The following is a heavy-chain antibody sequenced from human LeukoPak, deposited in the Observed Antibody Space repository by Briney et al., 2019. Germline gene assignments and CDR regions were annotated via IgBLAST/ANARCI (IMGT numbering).Heavy chain of an antibody. CDR3: ARVPEGYCSSTRCYARYFQH. Sequence: PSETLSLTCAVYGGSFSGYYWSWIRQPPGKGLEWIGEINHSGSTNYNPSLKSRVTISVDTSKNQFSLKLSSVTAADTAVYYCARVPEGYCSSTRCYARYFQHWGQGTLVTVSS. J-gene: IGHJ1*01. V-gene: IGHV4-34*01. CDR1: GGSFSGYY. D-gene: IGHD2-2*01. CDR2: INHSGST.